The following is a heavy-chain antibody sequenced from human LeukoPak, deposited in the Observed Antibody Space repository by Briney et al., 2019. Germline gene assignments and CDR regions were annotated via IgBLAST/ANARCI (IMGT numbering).Heavy chain of an antibody. CDR1: GFTFSSYA. D-gene: IGHD3-3*01. CDR3: AKDPYDFWSGYFRSFDY. V-gene: IGHV3-23*01. J-gene: IGHJ4*02. Sequence: GGSLRLSCAASGFTFSSYAMSWVRQAPGKGLEWVSAISGSGGSTYYADSVKGRFTISRDNSKNTLYLRMNSLRAVDTAVYYCAKDPYDFWSGYFRSFDYWGQGTLVTVSS. CDR2: ISGSGGST.